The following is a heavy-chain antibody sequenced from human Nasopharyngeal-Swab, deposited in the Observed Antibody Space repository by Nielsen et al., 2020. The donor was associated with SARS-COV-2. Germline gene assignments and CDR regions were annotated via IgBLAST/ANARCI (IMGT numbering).Heavy chain of an antibody. J-gene: IGHJ4*02. CDR3: ARVGCYYDSSGYGGDFDY. V-gene: IGHV3-21*01. CDR1: GFTFSSYS. Sequence: GESPKISCAASGFTFSSYSMNWVRQAPGKGLEWVSSISSSSSYIYYADSVKGRFTISRDNAKNSLYLQMNSLRAEDTAVYYCARVGCYYDSSGYGGDFDYWGQGTLVTVSS. CDR2: ISSSSSYI. D-gene: IGHD3-22*01.